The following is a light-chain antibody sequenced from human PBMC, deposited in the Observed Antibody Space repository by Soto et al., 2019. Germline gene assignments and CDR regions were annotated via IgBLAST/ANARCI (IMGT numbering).Light chain of an antibody. V-gene: IGKV3-11*01. J-gene: IGKJ5*01. Sequence: EIEFTQSPSTLSLSPGERATLSCRASQSVSSYLAWYQQKPGQAPRLLIYDASNRATGIPARFSGSGSGTDFTLTISSLEPEDFAVYYCQQRSNWPPITFGQGTRLEI. CDR2: DAS. CDR1: QSVSSY. CDR3: QQRSNWPPIT.